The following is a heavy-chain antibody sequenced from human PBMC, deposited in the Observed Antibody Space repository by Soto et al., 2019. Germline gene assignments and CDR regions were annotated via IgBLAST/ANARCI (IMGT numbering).Heavy chain of an antibody. V-gene: IGHV1-8*01. CDR1: GYTFTSYD. CDR2: MNPNSGKA. J-gene: IGHJ2*01. Sequence: QVKLVQSGAEVKKPGASVKVSCKASGYTFTSYDINWVRQAAGQGLEWIGWMNPNSGKAVYAQKFQGRVTMAGNTSIITAYMELSSLVSDDTAVYFCARGLVVVSATYWYFDLWGRGTLVTVSS. D-gene: IGHD2-15*01. CDR3: ARGLVVVSATYWYFDL.